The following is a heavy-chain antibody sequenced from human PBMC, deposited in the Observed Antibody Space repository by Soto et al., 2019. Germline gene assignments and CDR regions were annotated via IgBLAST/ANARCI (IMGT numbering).Heavy chain of an antibody. CDR1: GGTFSSYS. V-gene: IGHV1-69*13. CDR3: ARGESDTAMGHYYYGMDV. D-gene: IGHD5-18*01. Sequence: GASVKVSCKASGGTFSSYSISWVLQAPGQGLEWMGGIIPIFGTANYAQKFQGRVTITADESTSTAYMELSSLRSEDTAVYYCARGESDTAMGHYYYGMDVWGQGTTVTVSS. J-gene: IGHJ6*02. CDR2: IIPIFGTA.